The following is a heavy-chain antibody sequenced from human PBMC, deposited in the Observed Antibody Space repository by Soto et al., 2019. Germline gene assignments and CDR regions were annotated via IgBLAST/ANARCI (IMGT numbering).Heavy chain of an antibody. J-gene: IGHJ4*02. V-gene: IGHV3-73*02. CDR3: AHTGSGSDS. CDR2: IRSKANDYAT. D-gene: IGHD2-15*01. CDR1: GFTFSGSA. Sequence: EVQLVESGGGLVQPGGSLNLSCAASGFTFSGSAMHWVRQASGKGLEWLGRIRSKANDYATAYGASVKGRFTISRDDSKNTAYLQMNSLKIEDTAVYYCAHTGSGSDSWGQGTLVTVSS.